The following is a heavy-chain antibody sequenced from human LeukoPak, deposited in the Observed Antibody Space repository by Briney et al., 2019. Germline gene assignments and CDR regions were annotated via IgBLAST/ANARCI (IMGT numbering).Heavy chain of an antibody. D-gene: IGHD3-10*01. Sequence: GASVKVSCKASGYTFTGYYMHWVRQAPGQGLEWMGWINPNSGGTNYAQKFQGRVTMTRDTSISTAYMELSSLRSEDTAVYYCARGDNYYGSGPTQSYGMDVWGQGTTVTVSS. V-gene: IGHV1-2*02. CDR1: GYTFTGYY. CDR2: INPNSGGT. CDR3: ARGDNYYGSGPTQSYGMDV. J-gene: IGHJ6*02.